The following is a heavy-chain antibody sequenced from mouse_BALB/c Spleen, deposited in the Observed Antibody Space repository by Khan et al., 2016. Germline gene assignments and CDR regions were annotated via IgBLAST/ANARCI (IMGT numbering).Heavy chain of an antibody. D-gene: IGHD2-3*01. CDR1: GYSITSDYA. Sequence: EVQLQESGPGLVKPSQSLSLTCTVTGYSITSDYAWNWIRQFPGNKLEWMGYINYSGGASYNPSLKSRISITRDTSKNQFFLQLNSVTPEDTATXYCACAYGFYAWFGNWRQGTLVTVSA. V-gene: IGHV3-2*02. CDR3: ACAYGFYAWFGN. CDR2: INYSGGA. J-gene: IGHJ3*01.